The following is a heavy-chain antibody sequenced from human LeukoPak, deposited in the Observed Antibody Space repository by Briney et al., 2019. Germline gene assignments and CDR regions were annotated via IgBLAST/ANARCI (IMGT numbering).Heavy chain of an antibody. CDR1: GGSISSGSYY. V-gene: IGHV4-39*07. CDR2: IYYSGST. D-gene: IGHD6-19*01. Sequence: PSETLSLTCTVSGGSISSGSYYWGWIRQPPGKGLEWIGSIYYSGSTYYNPSLKSRVTISVDTSKNQFSLKLSSVTAADTAVYYCARDNGIAVAGTPDYWGQGTLVTVSS. CDR3: ARDNGIAVAGTPDY. J-gene: IGHJ4*02.